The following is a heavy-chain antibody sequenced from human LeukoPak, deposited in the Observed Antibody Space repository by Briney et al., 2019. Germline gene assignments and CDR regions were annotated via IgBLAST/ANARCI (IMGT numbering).Heavy chain of an antibody. Sequence: ASVTVSCKVSGYTLTELSMHWVRQAPVKGLEWMGGFDPEDGETIYAQKFQGRVTMTEDTSTDTAYMELSSLRSEDTAVYYCAGWELRMGDAFDIWGQGTMVTVSS. CDR1: GYTLTELS. D-gene: IGHD1-26*01. J-gene: IGHJ3*02. CDR2: FDPEDGET. CDR3: AGWELRMGDAFDI. V-gene: IGHV1-24*01.